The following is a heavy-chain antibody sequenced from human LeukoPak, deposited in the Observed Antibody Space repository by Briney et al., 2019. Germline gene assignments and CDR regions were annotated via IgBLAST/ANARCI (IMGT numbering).Heavy chain of an antibody. D-gene: IGHD6-19*01. CDR1: GFTFSNFW. J-gene: IGHJ3*02. CDR2: IKPDGSEK. Sequence: GGSLRPSCAASGFTFSNFWMSWVRLTPGMGLEWVANIKPDGSEKYYMDSVKGRFTISRDNAKKSMYLQMNFLRAEDTALYYCAKTTLAVAGTGYAFDMWGQGTMVTVSS. V-gene: IGHV3-7*01. CDR3: AKTTLAVAGTGYAFDM.